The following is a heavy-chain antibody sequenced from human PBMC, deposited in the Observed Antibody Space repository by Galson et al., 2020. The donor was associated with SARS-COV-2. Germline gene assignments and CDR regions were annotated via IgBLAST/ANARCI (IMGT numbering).Heavy chain of an antibody. CDR3: AKDRKWILGWYDY. V-gene: IGHV3-30*18. Sequence: GGSLRLSCAASGFTFSSYGMHWVRQAPGKGLEWVAVISYDGSNKYYADSVKGRFTISRDNSKNTLYLQMNSLRAEDTAVYYCAKDRKWILGWYDYWGQGTLFTVSS. D-gene: IGHD6-19*01. J-gene: IGHJ4*02. CDR1: GFTFSSYG. CDR2: ISYDGSNK.